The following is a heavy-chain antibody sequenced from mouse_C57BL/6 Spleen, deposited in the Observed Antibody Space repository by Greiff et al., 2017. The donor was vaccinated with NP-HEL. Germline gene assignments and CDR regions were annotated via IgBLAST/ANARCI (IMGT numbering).Heavy chain of an antibody. CDR2: INYDGSST. J-gene: IGHJ2*01. Sequence: EVQLVESEGGLVQPGSSMKLSCTASGFTFSDYYMAWVRQVPEKGLEWVANINYDGSSTYYLDSLKSRFIISRDNAKNILYLQMSSLKSEDTATYYCARMTDYFDYWGQGTTLTVSS. V-gene: IGHV5-16*01. CDR1: GFTFSDYY. CDR3: ARMTDYFDY.